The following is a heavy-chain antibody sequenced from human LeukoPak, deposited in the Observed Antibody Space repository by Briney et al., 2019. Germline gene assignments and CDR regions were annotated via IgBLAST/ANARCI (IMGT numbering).Heavy chain of an antibody. Sequence: PGGSLRLSCAASGFTFSDYNMRWIRQAPGKGLEWVANIKQDGSEKYYVDSVKGRFTISRDNAKNSLYLQMNSLRAEDTAVYYCARGLGWYDDYWGQGTLVTVSS. CDR1: GFTFSDYN. V-gene: IGHV3-7*01. D-gene: IGHD6-19*01. CDR3: ARGLGWYDDY. CDR2: IKQDGSEK. J-gene: IGHJ4*02.